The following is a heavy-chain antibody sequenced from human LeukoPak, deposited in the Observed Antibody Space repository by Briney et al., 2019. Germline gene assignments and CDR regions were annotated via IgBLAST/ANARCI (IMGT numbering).Heavy chain of an antibody. V-gene: IGHV3-23*01. D-gene: IGHD1-20*01. J-gene: IGHJ4*02. CDR3: AKGGYNWIPLED. CDR2: ITGTGNNA. Sequence: RWALTLSCAATGFVFHNYARNWVRQAAGKGLEGVSFITGTGNNAYYADSVRGRFTIPIDNSKNTLFLQVDSQGADGTAIYYLAKGGYNWIPLEDWGRGTLVSVS. CDR1: GFVFHNYA.